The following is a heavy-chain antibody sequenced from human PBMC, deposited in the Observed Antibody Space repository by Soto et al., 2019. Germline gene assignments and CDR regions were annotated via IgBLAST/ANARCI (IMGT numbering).Heavy chain of an antibody. Sequence: QAQLVQSGAEVKKPGASVKVSCKASGYTFTGYDITWVRQATGQGLEWMGWMNPNSGNTGYAQNFQGRVTMTRDNSITTAYMELTRLRDDDSAVYYCAGEKVGTTGIDFWGQGTRVTVSS. J-gene: IGHJ4*02. CDR3: AGEKVGTTGIDF. D-gene: IGHD1-26*01. CDR1: GYTFTGYD. CDR2: MNPNSGNT. V-gene: IGHV1-8*01.